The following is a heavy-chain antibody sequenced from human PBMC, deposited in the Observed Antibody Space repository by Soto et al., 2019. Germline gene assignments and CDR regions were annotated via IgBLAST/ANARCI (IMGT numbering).Heavy chain of an antibody. V-gene: IGHV1-69*01. J-gene: IGHJ6*02. CDR1: GGTFSSYA. Sequence: QVQLVQSGAEVKKPGSSVKFSCKASGGTFSSYAISWVRQAPGQGLEWMGGIIPIFGTANYAQKFQGRVTITADESTSTAYMELSSLRSEDTAVYYCARGESRNTGEYYGMDVGGQGTTVTVSS. CDR2: IIPIFGTA. CDR3: ARGESRNTGEYYGMDV. D-gene: IGHD3-16*01.